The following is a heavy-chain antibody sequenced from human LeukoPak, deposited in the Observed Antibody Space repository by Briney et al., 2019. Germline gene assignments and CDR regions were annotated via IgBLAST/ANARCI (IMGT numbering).Heavy chain of an antibody. CDR2: IYYTGTT. CDR3: ARGGWRLDY. J-gene: IGHJ4*02. V-gene: IGHV4-59*01. CDR1: GGSISGYY. D-gene: IGHD2-15*01. Sequence: SETLSLTCTVSGGSISGYYCNWIRQSPGKGLEWIGYIYYTGTTNYNPSLKSRVTISVDTSKNQFSLKLSSVTAADTAVYYCARGGWRLDYWGQGTLVTVSS.